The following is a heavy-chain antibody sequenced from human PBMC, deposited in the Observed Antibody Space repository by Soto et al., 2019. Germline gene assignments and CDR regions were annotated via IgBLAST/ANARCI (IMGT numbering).Heavy chain of an antibody. CDR2: IYYSGST. J-gene: IGHJ5*02. D-gene: IGHD4-17*01. V-gene: IGHV4-30-4*01. CDR1: GGSINSEDYY. Sequence: SETLFLTCTVSGGSINSEDYYWSWIRQPPGKGLEWIGYIYYSGSTYYNLSLKSRVTISVDTSKNQFSLKLSSVTAADTAVYYCARGKSYGGTPYNWFAPGGQGTLVTAPQ. CDR3: ARGKSYGGTPYNWFAP.